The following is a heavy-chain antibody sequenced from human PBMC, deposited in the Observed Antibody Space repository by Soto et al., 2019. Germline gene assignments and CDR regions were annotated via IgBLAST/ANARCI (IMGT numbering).Heavy chain of an antibody. CDR2: IIPIFGTA. Sequence: GASVKVSCKXSGGTFSSYAISWVRQAPGQGLEWMGGIIPIFGTANYAQKFQGRVTITADESTSTAYMELSSLRSEDTAVYYCARQQLELREDGYYYGMDVWGQGTTVTVSS. CDR3: ARQQLELREDGYYYGMDV. D-gene: IGHD1-7*01. CDR1: GGTFSSYA. V-gene: IGHV1-69*13. J-gene: IGHJ6*02.